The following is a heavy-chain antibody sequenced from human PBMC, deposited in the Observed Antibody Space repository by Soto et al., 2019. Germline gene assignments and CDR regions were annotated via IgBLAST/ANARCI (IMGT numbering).Heavy chain of an antibody. J-gene: IGHJ2*01. V-gene: IGHV4-39*01. CDR1: GGSISSSSYY. D-gene: IGHD4-17*01. CDR2: IYYSGST. Sequence: QLQLQESGPGLVKPSETLSLTCTVSGGSISSSSYYWGWIRQPPGKGLEWIGSIYYSGSTYYNPSLKSRVTISVDTSKNQFSLKLSSVTAADTAVYYCASFSGDYTSYWYFDLWGRGTLVTVSS. CDR3: ASFSGDYTSYWYFDL.